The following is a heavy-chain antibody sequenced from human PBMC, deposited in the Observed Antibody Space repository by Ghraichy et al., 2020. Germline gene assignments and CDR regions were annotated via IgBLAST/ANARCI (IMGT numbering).Heavy chain of an antibody. Sequence: ETLSLTCTVSGDSISSSSFFWGWIRQPPGKGLDWIGSIYYSGSTYYNPSLKSRVTISVDTSKNQFSLKLSSVTAADTAVYWCARQPAATMREFAFDYWGQGTLVTLSS. J-gene: IGHJ4*02. CDR2: IYYSGST. CDR1: GDSISSSSFF. CDR3: ARQPAATMREFAFDY. D-gene: IGHD2-15*01. V-gene: IGHV4-39*01.